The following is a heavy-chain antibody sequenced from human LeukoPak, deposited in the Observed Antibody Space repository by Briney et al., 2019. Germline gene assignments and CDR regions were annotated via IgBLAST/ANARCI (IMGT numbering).Heavy chain of an antibody. V-gene: IGHV6-1*01. Sequence: SQTLSLTRAISGDSVSSNSAAWSWVRQSPSRGLEWLGRTYYRSKWYYDYAVSVKSRITINPETSKNQFPLQLNSVTPEDTAVYYCARGATAYFDYWGQGTLVTVSS. CDR1: GDSVSSNSAA. CDR2: TYYRSKWYY. J-gene: IGHJ4*02. CDR3: ARGATAYFDY. D-gene: IGHD5-12*01.